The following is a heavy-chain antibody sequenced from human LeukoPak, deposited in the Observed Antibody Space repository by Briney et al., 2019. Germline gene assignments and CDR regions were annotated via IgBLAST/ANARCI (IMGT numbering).Heavy chain of an antibody. Sequence: PGGSLRLSCAASGFTFSSYAMHWVRQAPGKGLEWVAVISYDGSNKYYADSVKGRFTISRDNSKNTLYLQMNSLRAEDTAVYYCARPYTSIAVAGTGDYWGQGTLVTVSS. V-gene: IGHV3-30-3*01. CDR2: ISYDGSNK. D-gene: IGHD6-19*01. CDR1: GFTFSSYA. J-gene: IGHJ4*02. CDR3: ARPYTSIAVAGTGDY.